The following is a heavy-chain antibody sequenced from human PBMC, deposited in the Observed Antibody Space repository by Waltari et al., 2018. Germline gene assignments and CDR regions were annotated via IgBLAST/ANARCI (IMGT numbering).Heavy chain of an antibody. CDR1: GFTFSSYS. CDR2: ISSSSSTI. Sequence: EVQLVESGGGLVQPGGSLRLSCAASGFTFSSYSMNWVRQAPGKGLEWVSYISSSSSTIYYADSGRGRFTISRDNAKNSLYLQMNSLRAEDTAVYYCARDLLGAAFDIWGQGTMVTVSS. V-gene: IGHV3-48*04. J-gene: IGHJ3*02. D-gene: IGHD2-8*02. CDR3: ARDLLGAAFDI.